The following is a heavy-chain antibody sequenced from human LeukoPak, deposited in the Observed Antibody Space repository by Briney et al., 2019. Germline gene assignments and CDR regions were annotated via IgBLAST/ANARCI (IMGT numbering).Heavy chain of an antibody. CDR1: GYSFFSNYW. V-gene: IGHV5-51*01. J-gene: IGHJ4*02. D-gene: IGHD5-24*01. CDR3: ARASREGFNQNFDF. Sequence: GESLKISCKAYGYSFFSNYWIAWVRQMPGKGLEWMGILYPGDSDSRYSPSVQGQVTISADRSIGTAYLHWSSLKVSDTAMYYCARASREGFNQNFDFWGQGTLVTVSS. CDR2: LYPGDSDS.